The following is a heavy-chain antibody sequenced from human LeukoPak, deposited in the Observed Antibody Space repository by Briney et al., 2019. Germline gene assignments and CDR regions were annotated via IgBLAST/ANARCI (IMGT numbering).Heavy chain of an antibody. CDR2: ILPILDVA. CDR1: GGTFSNYV. Sequence: GASVKVSCKASGGTFSNYVFTWVRQAPGQGLEWMGRILPILDVAKYSQKFQGRAIITADKSTSTAYMELSSLKSEDTAMYYCARAIGDYGHYFDYWGQGTLVTVSS. CDR3: ARAIGDYGHYFDY. V-gene: IGHV1-69*04. J-gene: IGHJ4*02. D-gene: IGHD4-17*01.